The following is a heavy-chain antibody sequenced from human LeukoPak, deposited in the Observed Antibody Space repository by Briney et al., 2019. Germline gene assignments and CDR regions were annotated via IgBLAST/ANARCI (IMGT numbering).Heavy chain of an antibody. D-gene: IGHD2-15*01. V-gene: IGHV1-2*02. CDR1: GYTFIDYY. CDR3: AREYYCSWCRKHAFDI. Sequence: ASVKVSCTASGYTFIDYYMHWVRQAPGQGLEWMGRIDPDSGVTGYAQSFQGRVTMTTDTSISTAYMELSRLRSDDTAVYYCAREYYCSWCRKHAFDILGQGKMV. J-gene: IGHJ3*02. CDR2: IDPDSGVT.